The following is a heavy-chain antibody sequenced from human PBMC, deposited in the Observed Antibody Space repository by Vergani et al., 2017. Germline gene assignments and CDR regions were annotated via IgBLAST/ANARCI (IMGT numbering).Heavy chain of an antibody. J-gene: IGHJ6*02. CDR3: AKARQWLVRVYGMDV. D-gene: IGHD6-19*01. V-gene: IGHV3-23*01. CDR2: ISGSGGST. Sequence: EVQLLESGGGLVQPGGSLRLSCAASGFTFSSYAMSWVRQSPGKGLEWVSAISGSGGSTYYADSVKGRFTIARDNSKNTLYLQMNSLRAEDTAVYYCAKARQWLVRVYGMDVWGQGTTVTVSS. CDR1: GFTFSSYA.